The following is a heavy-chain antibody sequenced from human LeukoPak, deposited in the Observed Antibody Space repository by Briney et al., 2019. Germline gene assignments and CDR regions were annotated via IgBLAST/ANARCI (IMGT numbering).Heavy chain of an antibody. Sequence: SETLSLTSTVSGGSISPYYCSSIRQPPGKRLEWIGYIYYSGSTKYNPSLKSRVTISVDTSKNQFSLKLSSVTAADTAVYYCARGITIFGVVIIKASFDYWGQGTLVTVSS. CDR3: ARGITIFGVVIIKASFDY. CDR2: IYYSGST. D-gene: IGHD3-3*01. J-gene: IGHJ4*02. CDR1: GGSISPYY. V-gene: IGHV4-59*12.